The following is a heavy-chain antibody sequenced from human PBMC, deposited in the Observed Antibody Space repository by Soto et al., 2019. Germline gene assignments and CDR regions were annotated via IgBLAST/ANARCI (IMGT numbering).Heavy chain of an antibody. D-gene: IGHD3-3*01. CDR3: TRRRNVLRFLEWSSGMEV. V-gene: IGHV3-30*03. CDR2: ISDDGSNK. Sequence: GGSLRLSCATSGFTCSNYGMHWVRQAPGKGLEWVAFISDDGSNKYYADSMKGGFTMSRDNSKSTLYLQMNSLRVEDTAVYYCTRRRNVLRFLEWSSGMEVWGQGPTVTVSS. CDR1: GFTCSNYG. J-gene: IGHJ6*02.